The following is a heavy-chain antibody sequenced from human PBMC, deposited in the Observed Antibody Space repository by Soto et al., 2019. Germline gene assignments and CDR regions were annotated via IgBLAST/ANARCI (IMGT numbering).Heavy chain of an antibody. CDR1: GFIFPNYW. J-gene: IGHJ4*02. CDR3: ARDWDS. V-gene: IGHV3-7*01. CDR2: IRQDGIET. Sequence: DVQLVESGGGLVQPGESLRLSCTVSGFIFPNYWMAWARQAPGGGLQWVGVIRQDGIETHYADSVRGRFTISRDNARNSLYLQMNGLRGYDTAVYFCARDWDSCGRGTLVTVFS.